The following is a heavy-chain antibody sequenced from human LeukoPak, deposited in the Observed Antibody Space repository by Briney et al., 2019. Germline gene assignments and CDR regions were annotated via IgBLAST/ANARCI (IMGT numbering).Heavy chain of an antibody. CDR1: GFTVSSNY. CDR3: AKSQYSSSWYYFDY. V-gene: IGHV3-53*01. CDR2: LYSGGST. D-gene: IGHD6-13*01. Sequence: GGSPRLSCAASGFTVSSNYMNWVRQAPGKGLEWVSVLYSGGSTYYADSVKGRFTISRDNSRNTLYLQMNSLRADDTAVYYCAKSQYSSSWYYFDYWGQGTLVTVSS. J-gene: IGHJ4*02.